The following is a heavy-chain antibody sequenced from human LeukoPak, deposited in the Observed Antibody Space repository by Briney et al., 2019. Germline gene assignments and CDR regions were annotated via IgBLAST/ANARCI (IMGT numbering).Heavy chain of an antibody. CDR3: ARERSIAVAALDY. Sequence: ASVKVSCKASGYTFTSYDINWVRQATGQGLEWMGWMNPNNGNTGYAQKFQGRVTMTRNTSISTAYMELSSLRSEDTAVYYCARERSIAVAALDYWGQGTLVTVSS. D-gene: IGHD6-19*01. V-gene: IGHV1-8*01. J-gene: IGHJ4*02. CDR2: MNPNNGNT. CDR1: GYTFTSYD.